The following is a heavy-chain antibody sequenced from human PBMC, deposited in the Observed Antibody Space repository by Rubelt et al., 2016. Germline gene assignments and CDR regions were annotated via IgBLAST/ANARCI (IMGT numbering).Heavy chain of an antibody. CDR3: ARELGNWFDP. CDR2: IYYSGNV. J-gene: IGHJ5*02. CDR1: GGSISNYY. V-gene: IGHV4-59*12. Sequence: ESGPGLVKPSETLSLTCTVSGGSISNYYWSWIRQPPGDGLEWIGYIYYSGNVKYNPSLKSRVTISIDTSKNQFSLKLSSVTAADTAVYYCARELGNWFDPWGQGTLVTVSS. D-gene: IGHD7-27*01.